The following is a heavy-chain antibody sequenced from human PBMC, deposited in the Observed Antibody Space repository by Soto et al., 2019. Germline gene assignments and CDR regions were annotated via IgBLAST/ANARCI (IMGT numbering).Heavy chain of an antibody. CDR1: GGAFSSYA. V-gene: IGHV1-69*13. CDR3: AGVRYCSGGSCSVQYYFDY. CDR2: IIPTFGTA. J-gene: IGHJ4*02. D-gene: IGHD2-15*01. Sequence: SVAVSCRASGGAFSSYAISWVRQAPGQGLEWMGGIIPTFGTANYAQKFQGRVTITADESTSTAYMELSSLRSEDTAVYYCAGVRYCSGGSCSVQYYFDYWGQGTLVTVSS.